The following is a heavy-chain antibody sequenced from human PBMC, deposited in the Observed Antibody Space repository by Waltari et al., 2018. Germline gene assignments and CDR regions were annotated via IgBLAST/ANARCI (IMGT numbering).Heavy chain of an antibody. J-gene: IGHJ2*01. D-gene: IGHD3-22*01. CDR1: GGSIISAASY. CDR2: MYYSGST. V-gene: IGHV4-39*01. CDR3: ARQDYYYVKGYFDL. Sequence: QLQLQESGPGLVKPSETLSLTCVVSGGSIISAASYWGWVRQPPGKGLEFIGSMYYSGSTYYNPSLKSRVTISVDTSQNQFSLRLSSVTAADTAVYYCARQDYYYVKGYFDLWGRGTLVTVSS.